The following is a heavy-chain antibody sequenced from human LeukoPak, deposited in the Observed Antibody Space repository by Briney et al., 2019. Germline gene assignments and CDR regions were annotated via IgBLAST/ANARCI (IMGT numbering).Heavy chain of an antibody. J-gene: IGHJ4*02. V-gene: IGHV4-59*08. CDR2: IYYSGST. Sequence: SETLSLTCTVSGGSISSYYWSWIRQPPGKGLEWIGYIYYSGSTNYNPSLKSRVTISVDTSKNQFSLKLSSVTAADTAVYYCARHLSSSWYQGGGFDYWGQGTLVTVSS. CDR1: GGSISSYY. CDR3: ARHLSSSWYQGGGFDY. D-gene: IGHD6-13*01.